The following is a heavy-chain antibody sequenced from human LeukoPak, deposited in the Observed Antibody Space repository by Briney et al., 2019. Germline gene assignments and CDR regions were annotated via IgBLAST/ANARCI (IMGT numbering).Heavy chain of an antibody. D-gene: IGHD2/OR15-2a*01. Sequence: SVKVSCKASGGTFSSYAISWVRQAPGQGLEWMGGIIPIFGTANYAQKFQGRVTITTDESTSSAYMELSSLRSEDTAVYYCASSSMTLRGFDYWGQGTLVTVSS. CDR3: ASSSMTLRGFDY. V-gene: IGHV1-69*05. J-gene: IGHJ4*02. CDR2: IIPIFGTA. CDR1: GGTFSSYA.